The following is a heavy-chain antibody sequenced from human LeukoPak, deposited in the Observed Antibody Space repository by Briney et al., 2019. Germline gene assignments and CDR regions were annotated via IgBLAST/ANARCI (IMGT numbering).Heavy chain of an antibody. Sequence: GSSVKVSCKASGGTFSSYAISWVRQAPGQGLEWMGRIIPILGIANYAQKFQGRVTITADKSTSTAYMVLSSLRSEDTAVYYCARDVIAAAGTNWFDPWGQGTLVTVSS. CDR3: ARDVIAAAGTNWFDP. J-gene: IGHJ5*02. V-gene: IGHV1-69*04. CDR2: IIPILGIA. CDR1: GGTFSSYA. D-gene: IGHD6-13*01.